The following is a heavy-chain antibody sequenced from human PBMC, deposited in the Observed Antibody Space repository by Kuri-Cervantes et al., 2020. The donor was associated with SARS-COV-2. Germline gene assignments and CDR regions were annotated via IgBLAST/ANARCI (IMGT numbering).Heavy chain of an antibody. V-gene: IGHV4-39*01. J-gene: IGHJ4*02. Sequence: SETLSLTCTVSGGSISSSSYYWGWIRQPPGKGLEWIGSIYYSGSTYYNPSLKSRVTISVDTSKNQFSLKLTSVTAADTAKYYCARHYAFDRFHKWGQGTQVTVSS. CDR3: ARHYAFDRFHK. D-gene: IGHD3-9*01. CDR1: GGSISSSSYY. CDR2: IYYSGST.